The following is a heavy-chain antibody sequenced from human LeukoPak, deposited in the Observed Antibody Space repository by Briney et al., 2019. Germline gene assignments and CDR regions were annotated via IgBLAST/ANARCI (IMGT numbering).Heavy chain of an antibody. CDR2: IYYSGST. D-gene: IGHD3-10*01. Sequence: PSETLPLTCTVSGGSISSSSYYWGWIRQPPGKGLEWIGSIYYSGSTYYNPSLKSRVTISVDTSKNQFSLKLSSVTAADTAVYYCARQKGGRWFRELQQPDYWGQGTLVTVSS. CDR1: GGSISSSSYY. V-gene: IGHV4-39*01. CDR3: ARQKGGRWFRELQQPDY. J-gene: IGHJ4*02.